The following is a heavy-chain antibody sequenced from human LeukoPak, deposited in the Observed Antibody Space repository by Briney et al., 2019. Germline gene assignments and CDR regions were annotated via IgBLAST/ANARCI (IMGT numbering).Heavy chain of an antibody. CDR2: IYPGGST. V-gene: IGHV4-4*07. J-gene: IGHJ4*02. Sequence: SETLSLTCTVSGGSISSYYWTWIRQPAGKGLEWIGRIYPGGSTNYNPSLKSRVTMSVDTSKNQFSLKLNSVTAADTAAYYCARENSGSYRQFDYWGQGTLVTVSS. D-gene: IGHD1-26*01. CDR3: ARENSGSYRQFDY. CDR1: GGSISSYY.